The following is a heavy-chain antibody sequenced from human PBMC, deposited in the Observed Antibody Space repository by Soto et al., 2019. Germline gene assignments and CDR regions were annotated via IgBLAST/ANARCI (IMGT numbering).Heavy chain of an antibody. CDR1: GYSISSGYY. CDR2: IYHRGST. CDR3: VRGGDTMVRGVIIFYYDGMDV. Sequence: SETLSLTCAVSGYSISSGYYWGWTRQSPGKGLEWIGSIYHRGSTHYNPSLKSRVTISLDTSKNQFSLRLTSVTAADTAVCYCVRGGDTMVRGVIIFYYDGMDVWGQGTTVTVSS. D-gene: IGHD3-10*01. V-gene: IGHV4-38-2*01. J-gene: IGHJ6*02.